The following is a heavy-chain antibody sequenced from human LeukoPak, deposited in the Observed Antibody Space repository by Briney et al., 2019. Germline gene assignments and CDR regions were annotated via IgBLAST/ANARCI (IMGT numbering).Heavy chain of an antibody. V-gene: IGHV1-18*01. J-gene: IGHJ4*02. CDR1: GYTFTSYG. D-gene: IGHD2-2*01. CDR2: ISAYNGNT. Sequence: ASVKVSCKASGYTFTSYGISWVRQAPGQGLEWMGWISAYNGNTNYAQKLQGRVTMTTDTSTSTAYMELRSLRSDDTAVYYCARDPSLGYCSSTSCSAIDYWGQGTLVTVSS. CDR3: ARDPSLGYCSSTSCSAIDY.